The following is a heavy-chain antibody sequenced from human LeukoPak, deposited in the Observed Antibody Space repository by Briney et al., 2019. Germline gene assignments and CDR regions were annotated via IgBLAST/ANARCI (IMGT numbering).Heavy chain of an antibody. CDR2: INQDGSEK. J-gene: IGHJ6*03. V-gene: IGHV3-7*03. CDR1: GFTFSRYW. D-gene: IGHD6-6*01. CDR3: ARECIAARMDYYYYMDV. Sequence: GGSLRLSCAVSGFTFSRYWMNWVRQAPGKGLEWVANINQDGSEKYYVDSVKGRFTISRDNAKNSLYLQMNSLRAEDTALYYCARECIAARMDYYYYMDVWGKGTTVTVSS.